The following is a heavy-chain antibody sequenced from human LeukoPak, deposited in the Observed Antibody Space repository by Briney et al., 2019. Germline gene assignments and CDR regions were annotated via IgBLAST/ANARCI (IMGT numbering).Heavy chain of an antibody. CDR1: GFTFSNAW. D-gene: IGHD3-22*01. J-gene: IGHJ5*02. Sequence: PGGSLRFSCAASGFTFSNAWMSWVRQAPGGGLEWVGRIKSKTDGGTTDYAAPVKGRFTISRDDSKNTLYLQMNSLKTEDTAVYYCTTANYYDSSGYYSWGQGTLVTVSS. CDR3: TTANYYDSSGYYS. V-gene: IGHV3-15*01. CDR2: IKSKTDGGTT.